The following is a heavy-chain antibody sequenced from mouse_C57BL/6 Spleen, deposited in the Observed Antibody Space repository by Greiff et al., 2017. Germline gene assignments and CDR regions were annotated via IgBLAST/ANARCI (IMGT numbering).Heavy chain of an antibody. Sequence: EVKLMESGGGLVKPGGSLKLSCAASGFTFSDYGMHWVRQAPEKGLEWVAYISSGSSTIYYADTVKGRFTISRDNAKNTLFLQMTSLRSEDTAMYYCASDYGRSHWYFDFWGTWTTVTVSS. CDR2: ISSGSSTI. J-gene: IGHJ1*03. CDR1: GFTFSDYG. CDR3: ASDYGRSHWYFDF. V-gene: IGHV5-17*01. D-gene: IGHD1-1*01.